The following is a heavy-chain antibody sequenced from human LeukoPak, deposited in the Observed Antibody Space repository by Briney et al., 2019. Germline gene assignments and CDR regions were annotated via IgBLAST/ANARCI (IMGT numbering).Heavy chain of an antibody. D-gene: IGHD2-21*02. CDR2: IIPILGIA. CDR3: ALTYCGGDCGPYYYYGMDV. CDR1: GGTFSSYA. Sequence: SVKVSCKASGGTFSSYAISWVRQAPGRGLEWMGRIIPILGIANYAQKFQGRVTITADKSTSTAYMELSSLRSEDTAVYYCALTYCGGDCGPYYYYGMDVWGQGTTVTVSS. V-gene: IGHV1-69*04. J-gene: IGHJ6*02.